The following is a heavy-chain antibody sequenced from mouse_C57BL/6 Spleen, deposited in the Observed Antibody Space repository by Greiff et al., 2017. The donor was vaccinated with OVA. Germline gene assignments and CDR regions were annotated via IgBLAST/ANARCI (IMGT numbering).Heavy chain of an antibody. CDR1: GFNIKDDY. CDR2: IDPEYGDP. J-gene: IGHJ2*01. D-gene: IGHD1-1*01. CDR3: TPITTVVAAGND. V-gene: IGHV14-4*01. Sequence: VQLQQSGAELVRPGASVKLSCTASGFNIKDDYMHWVKQRPEQGLEWIGWIDPEYGDPEYASKVLGKTTITADTSSNTAYLQLSSMTSEDTAVYYCTPITTVVAAGNDWGQGTTLTVSS.